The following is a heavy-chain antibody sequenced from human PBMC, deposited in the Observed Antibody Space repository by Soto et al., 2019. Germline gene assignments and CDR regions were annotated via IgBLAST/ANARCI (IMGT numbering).Heavy chain of an antibody. CDR3: ARGIKYGAYSRWFDP. CDR2: MNPNSGNT. V-gene: IGHV1-8*01. CDR1: GYTFTSYD. J-gene: IGHJ5*02. D-gene: IGHD4-17*01. Sequence: QVQLVQSGAEVKKPGTSVKVSCKASGYTFTSYDINWVRQATGQGLEYLGWMNPNSGNTAYVQKFQGKVTMTWDTYITPADLELSSLRSEDTAVYFCARGIKYGAYSRWFDPWGQGTLVTVSS.